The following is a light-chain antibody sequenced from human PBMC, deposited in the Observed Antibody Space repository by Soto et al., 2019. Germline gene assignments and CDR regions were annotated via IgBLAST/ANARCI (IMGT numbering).Light chain of an antibody. J-gene: IGKJ3*01. CDR2: AAS. V-gene: IGKV1-9*01. CDR1: QDISNY. CDR3: QQLNSYPLT. Sequence: DIQFTQSPSFLSASVGDRVTITCRASQDISNYLVWYQQKPGKAPKPLIYAASTLQSGVPSRFSGSGSGTEFTLTISSLQPEDVATDYCQQLNSYPLTFGPGTKVDIK.